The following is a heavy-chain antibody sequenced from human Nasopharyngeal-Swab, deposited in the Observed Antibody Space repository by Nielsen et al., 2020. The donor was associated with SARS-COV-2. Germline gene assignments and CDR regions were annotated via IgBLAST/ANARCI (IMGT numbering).Heavy chain of an antibody. D-gene: IGHD2-15*01. V-gene: IGHV3-23*01. J-gene: IGHJ2*01. CDR3: ARDSIEHWYFDL. CDR1: GLSFTNYA. Sequence: AGSLRLSCEASGLSFTNYAMSWVRQAPGKGLEWVSGISGSGGVTSYADSVKGRFTISRDNAKNSLYLQMNSLIDEDTAVYYCARDSIEHWYFDLWGRGTLVTVSS. CDR2: ISGSGGVT.